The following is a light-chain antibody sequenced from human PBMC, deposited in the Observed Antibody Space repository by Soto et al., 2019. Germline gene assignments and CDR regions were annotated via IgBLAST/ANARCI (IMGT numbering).Light chain of an antibody. Sequence: EIVLTQSPGTLSLSPGERATLSCRASQSVSSPYLAWYQQKPGQAPRLLIYGTSSRATGIPDRFSGSGSGTDFTLTISRLEPEDFAVYYCQQFGSSPITFGGGTRMEIK. CDR3: QQFGSSPIT. CDR2: GTS. J-gene: IGKJ4*01. V-gene: IGKV3-20*01. CDR1: QSVSSPY.